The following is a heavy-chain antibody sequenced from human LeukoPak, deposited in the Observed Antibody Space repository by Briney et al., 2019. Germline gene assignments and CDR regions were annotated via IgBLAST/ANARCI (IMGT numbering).Heavy chain of an antibody. D-gene: IGHD4-17*01. CDR2: IKTYNGNA. J-gene: IGHJ4*02. CDR1: GYTFTNSG. CDR3: ARKDYGDSFDY. Sequence: GASVKVSCKASGYTFTNSGISWVRQAPGQGLEWMGWIKTYNGNANYAQKLQGRVTMTTDTSTSTAYMELRSLRSDDTAVYYCARKDYGDSFDYWGQGTLVTVSS. V-gene: IGHV1-18*01.